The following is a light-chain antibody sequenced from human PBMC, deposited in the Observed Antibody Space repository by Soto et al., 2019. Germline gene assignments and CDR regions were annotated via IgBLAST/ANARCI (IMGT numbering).Light chain of an antibody. V-gene: IGLV2-14*01. CDR2: EVS. CDR3: SSYTSSSTWV. J-gene: IGLJ3*02. CDR1: SSDVGGYNS. Sequence: QSALTQPASVSGSPGQSITISCTGTSSDVGGYNSVSWYQHHPGKAPKLMIYEVSNRPSGVSNRVSGSKSGNTASLTISGLQAEDEADYYCSSYTSSSTWVFGGGTKLTVL.